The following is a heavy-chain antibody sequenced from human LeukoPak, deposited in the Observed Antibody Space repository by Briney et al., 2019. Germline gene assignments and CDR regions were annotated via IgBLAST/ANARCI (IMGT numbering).Heavy chain of an antibody. V-gene: IGHV3-23*01. Sequence: GGSLRLSCTVSGITLSNYGMSWVRQAPGKGLEWVAGISDSGGSTKYADSVKGRFTISRDNPKNTQFLQMNSLRAEDTAVYFCAKRGVVIRVILVGFHKEAYYFESWGQGALVTVSS. CDR2: ISDSGGST. CDR1: GITLSNYG. D-gene: IGHD3/OR15-3a*01. CDR3: AKRGVVIRVILVGFHKEAYYFES. J-gene: IGHJ4*02.